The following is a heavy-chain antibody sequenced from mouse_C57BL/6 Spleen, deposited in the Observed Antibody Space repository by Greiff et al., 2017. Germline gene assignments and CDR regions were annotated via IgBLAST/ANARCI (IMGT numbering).Heavy chain of an antibody. D-gene: IGHD2-3*01. CDR3: ASGDGYYAMDY. V-gene: IGHV1-81*01. CDR2: IYPRSGNT. J-gene: IGHJ4*01. CDR1: GYTFTSYG. Sequence: VQLQQSGAELARPGASVKLSCKASGYTFTSYGISWVKQRTGQGLEWIGEIYPRSGNTYYNEKFKGKATLTADKSSSTAYMELRSLTSEDSAVYFCASGDGYYAMDYWGQGTSVTVSS.